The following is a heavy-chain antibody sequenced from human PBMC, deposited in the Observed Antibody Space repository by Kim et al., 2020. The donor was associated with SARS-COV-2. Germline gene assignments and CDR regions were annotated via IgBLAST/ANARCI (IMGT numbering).Heavy chain of an antibody. CDR1: GFTFSSYW. J-gene: IGHJ3*02. CDR3: ARARYYYESSGYVNDDFDI. Sequence: GGSLRLSCAASGFTFSSYWMSWVRQAPGKGLEWVANIKQDGSEKYYVDSVKGRFTISRDNAKNSLYLQMNSLRAEDTAVYYCARARYYYESSGYVNDDFDIWGEGTMVTVSS. CDR2: IKQDGSEK. D-gene: IGHD3-22*01. V-gene: IGHV3-7*01.